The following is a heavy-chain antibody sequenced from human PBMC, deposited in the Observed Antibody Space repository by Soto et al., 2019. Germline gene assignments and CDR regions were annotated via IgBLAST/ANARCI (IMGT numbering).Heavy chain of an antibody. CDR2: FYDSGST. J-gene: IGHJ5*02. CDR3: ARAPES. Sequence: QLHLQESGPGLVKPSETLSLTCTVSGGSIRGRFTYCGLFRQPPGKGLAWIGSFYDSGSTYYNPSLKSRVTISVDTSKNQFSLRLTSVTASDTAVYYCARAPESWGQGTLVTVSS. CDR1: GGSIRGRFTY. V-gene: IGHV4-39*01.